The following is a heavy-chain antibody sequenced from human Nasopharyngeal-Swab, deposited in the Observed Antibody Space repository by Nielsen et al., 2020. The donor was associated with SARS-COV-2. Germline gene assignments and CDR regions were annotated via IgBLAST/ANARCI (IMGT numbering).Heavy chain of an antibody. CDR1: GGSISSGGYY. CDR3: ARDGYGSGGMDV. V-gene: IGHV4-31*03. CDR2: IYYSGST. J-gene: IGHJ6*02. Sequence: SETLSLTCTVSGGSISSGGYYWSWIRQHPGKGLEWTGYIYYSGSTYYNPSLKSRVTISVDTSKNQFSLKLSSVTAADTAVYYCARDGYGSGGMDVWGQGTTVTVSS. D-gene: IGHD3-10*01.